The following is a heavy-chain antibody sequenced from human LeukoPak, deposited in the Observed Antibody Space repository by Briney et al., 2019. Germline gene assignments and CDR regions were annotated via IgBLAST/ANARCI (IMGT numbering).Heavy chain of an antibody. J-gene: IGHJ4*02. V-gene: IGHV1-18*01. D-gene: IGHD3-22*01. CDR3: ARHYYDSSGYYSFGY. CDR2: ISAYNGNT. Sequence: ASVKVSCKASGYTFTSYGISWVRQAPGQGLEWMGWISAYNGNTNYAQKLQGRVTMTTDTSTSTAYMELRSLRSDDTAVYYCARHYYDSSGYYSFGYWGQGTLVTVSS. CDR1: GYTFTSYG.